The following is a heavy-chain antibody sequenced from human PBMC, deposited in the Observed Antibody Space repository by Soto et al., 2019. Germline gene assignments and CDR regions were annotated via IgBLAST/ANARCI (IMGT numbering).Heavy chain of an antibody. Sequence: GGSLRLSCAASGFTFSSYAMSWVRQAPGKGLEWVSAISGSGGSTYYADSVKGRFTISRDNSKNTLYLQMNSLRAEDTAVYYCAKSFYDSSGYWPPFDYWGQGTLVTVSS. CDR3: AKSFYDSSGYWPPFDY. CDR2: ISGSGGST. V-gene: IGHV3-23*01. CDR1: GFTFSSYA. J-gene: IGHJ4*02. D-gene: IGHD3-22*01.